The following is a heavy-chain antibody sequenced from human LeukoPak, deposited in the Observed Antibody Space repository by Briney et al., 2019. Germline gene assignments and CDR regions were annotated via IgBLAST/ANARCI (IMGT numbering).Heavy chain of an antibody. V-gene: IGHV3-30-3*01. J-gene: IGHJ4*02. D-gene: IGHD4-17*01. CDR1: GFTFSSFA. Sequence: GGTLRLSCAASGFTFSSFAMHWVRQAPGKGLEWVAVISYDGSNKYYAASVKGRFTISRDNTNNTLYLQMNTLRAEDTAVYYCARDPTGYGDGRLFPDYWGQGTLVTVSS. CDR3: ARDPTGYGDGRLFPDY. CDR2: ISYDGSNK.